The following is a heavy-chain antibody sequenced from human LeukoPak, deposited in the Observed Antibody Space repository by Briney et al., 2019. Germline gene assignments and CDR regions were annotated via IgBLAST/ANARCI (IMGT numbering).Heavy chain of an antibody. V-gene: IGHV4-4*07. CDR3: ARGSPSPAAIPFDM. J-gene: IGHJ3*02. CDR1: GGSIRSFF. CDR2: IYTNGNT. D-gene: IGHD2-2*02. Sequence: PSETLSLTCTVSGGSIRSFFWSWIRQPAGKGLERIGRIYTNGNTNYNPSLKSRVTMSADTSKNQFSLKLSSVTAADTAVYYCARGSPSPAAIPFDMWGQGTMVTVSS.